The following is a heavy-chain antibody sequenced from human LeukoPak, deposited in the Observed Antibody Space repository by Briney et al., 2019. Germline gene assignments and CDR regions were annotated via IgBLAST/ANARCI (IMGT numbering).Heavy chain of an antibody. Sequence: SETLSLTCAVYGGSFSGYHWSWIRQPPGKGLEWIGEINHSGSTNYNPSLKSRVTISVDTSKNQFSLKLSSVTAADTAVYYCARDDVVTAIHDYWGQGTLVTVSS. CDR3: ARDDVVTAIHDY. CDR1: GGSFSGYH. CDR2: INHSGST. D-gene: IGHD2-21*02. J-gene: IGHJ4*02. V-gene: IGHV4-34*01.